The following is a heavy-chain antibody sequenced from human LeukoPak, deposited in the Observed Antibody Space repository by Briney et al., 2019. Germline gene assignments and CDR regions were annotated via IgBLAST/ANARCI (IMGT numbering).Heavy chain of an antibody. CDR2: INPNSGGT. Sequence: ASVKVSFKSSGYTFTSYGISWVRQAPGQGLEWMGWINPNSGGTNYAQKFQGRVTMTRDTSISTAYMELSRLRSDDTAVYYCARDPLLDFDYWGQGTLVTVSS. J-gene: IGHJ4*02. CDR3: ARDPLLDFDY. CDR1: GYTFTSYG. V-gene: IGHV1-2*02. D-gene: IGHD2-15*01.